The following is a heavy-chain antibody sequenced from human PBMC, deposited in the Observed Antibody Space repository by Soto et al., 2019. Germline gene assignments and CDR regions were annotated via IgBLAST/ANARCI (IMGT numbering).Heavy chain of an antibody. CDR3: AKLLRYYYYMDV. Sequence: PGGSLRLSCAASGFTFSSYGMHWVRQAPGKGLEWVAVISHDGSNKYYADSVKGRFTISRDNSKNTLYLQMNSLRAEDTAVYYCAKLLRYYYYMDVWGKGTTVTVSS. CDR2: ISHDGSNK. J-gene: IGHJ6*03. CDR1: GFTFSSYG. V-gene: IGHV3-30*18. D-gene: IGHD2-15*01.